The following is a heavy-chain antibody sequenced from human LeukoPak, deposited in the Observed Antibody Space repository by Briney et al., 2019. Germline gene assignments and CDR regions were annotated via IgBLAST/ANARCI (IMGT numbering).Heavy chain of an antibody. Sequence: PSETLSLTCAVYGGSFSGYYWSWIRQPPGKGLEWIGEINHSGSTYYNPSLKSRVTISVDTSKNQFSLKLTSMTAADTAVYFCARDNVVDATSGIDYWGQGTLVTASS. CDR1: GGSFSGYY. V-gene: IGHV4-34*01. D-gene: IGHD2-21*01. CDR2: INHSGST. J-gene: IGHJ4*02. CDR3: ARDNVVDATSGIDY.